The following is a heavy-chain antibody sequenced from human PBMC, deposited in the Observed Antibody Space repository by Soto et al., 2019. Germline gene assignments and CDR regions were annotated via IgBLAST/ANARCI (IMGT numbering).Heavy chain of an antibody. J-gene: IGHJ4*02. V-gene: IGHV3-23*01. D-gene: IGHD2-15*01. CDR3: AKDGYCSGGTCYPPYYFAY. CDR1: GFTFSNSA. CDR2: ITDSGGST. Sequence: PGGSLRLSCAASGFTFSNSAMSWVRQAPGKGLEWVSDITDSGGSTHYADSVKGRFTISRDNSKNTLYLQMNSLRAEDTAVYYCAKDGYCSGGTCYPPYYFAYWAQGTLVTVSS.